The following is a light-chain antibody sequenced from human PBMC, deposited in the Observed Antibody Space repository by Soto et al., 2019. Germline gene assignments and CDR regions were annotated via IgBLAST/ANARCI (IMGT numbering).Light chain of an antibody. J-gene: IGLJ3*02. CDR2: NND. CDR1: SSNIGNNI. V-gene: IGLV1-44*01. Sequence: QSVLTQPPSASGTPGQRVTISCSGSSSNIGNNIVNWYQQLPGTAPKLLIYNNDQRPSGVPDRFSGSKSGTSASLAISGLQSEDEADYYCAARDDSLNGWVFGGGTKLTVL. CDR3: AARDDSLNGWV.